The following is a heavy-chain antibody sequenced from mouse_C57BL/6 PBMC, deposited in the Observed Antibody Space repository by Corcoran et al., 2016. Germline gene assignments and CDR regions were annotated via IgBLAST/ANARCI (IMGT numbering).Heavy chain of an antibody. D-gene: IGHD1-1*01. CDR3: ARSLYYGSSYEGWYFDV. Sequence: QVQLQQPGAELVKPGASVKMSCKASGYTFTNYWITWVKQRPGQGLEWIGDIYPGSGTTNYNEKFKSKATLTVDTSSSTAYMQLSSLTSEDSAVYYCARSLYYGSSYEGWYFDVWGTGTTVTVSS. CDR1: GYTFTNYW. CDR2: IYPGSGTT. V-gene: IGHV1-55*01. J-gene: IGHJ1*03.